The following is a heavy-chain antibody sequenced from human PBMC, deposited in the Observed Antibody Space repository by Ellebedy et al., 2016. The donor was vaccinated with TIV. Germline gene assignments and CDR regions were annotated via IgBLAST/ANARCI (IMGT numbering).Heavy chain of an antibody. Sequence: MPSETLSLTCTVSNYSINRGYYWGWIRQPPGKGLEWIGSIYYSGSAYYNPSLKSRVTVSVDTSKNQFSLNLSSVTAADPAVYYCARDPALPRGRFDTWGQGTLVTVSS. J-gene: IGHJ5*02. CDR1: NYSINRGYY. V-gene: IGHV4-38-2*02. CDR2: IYYSGSA. CDR3: ARDPALPRGRFDT.